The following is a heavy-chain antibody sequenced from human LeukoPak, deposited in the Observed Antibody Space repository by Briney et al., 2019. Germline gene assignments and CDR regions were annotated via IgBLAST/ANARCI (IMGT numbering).Heavy chain of an antibody. CDR1: GFTFSSYA. D-gene: IGHD2-15*01. CDR3: AKAEAIAVVVVAATLYDY. CDR2: SSGSGGST. J-gene: IGHJ4*02. V-gene: IGHV3-23*01. Sequence: GGSLRLSCAASGFTFSSYAMSWVRQAPGKGLEWVSASSGSGGSTYYADSVKGRFIISRDNSKNTLYLQMNSLRAEDTAVYYCAKAEAIAVVVVAATLYDYWGQGTLVTVSS.